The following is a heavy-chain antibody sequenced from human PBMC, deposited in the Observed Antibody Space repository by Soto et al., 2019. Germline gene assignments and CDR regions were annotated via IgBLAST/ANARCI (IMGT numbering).Heavy chain of an antibody. CDR1: GFTFSSYG. V-gene: IGHV3-30*18. CDR3: AKKQGGDITMILLVYLDY. Sequence: GGSLLLSCAASGFTFSSYGMHWVRQAPGKGLEWVAVISYDGSNKYYADSVKGRFTISRDNSKNTLYLQMNSLRAEDTAVYYCAKKQGGDITMILLVYLDYRGQGTRVTVSS. CDR2: ISYDGSNK. D-gene: IGHD3-22*01. J-gene: IGHJ4*02.